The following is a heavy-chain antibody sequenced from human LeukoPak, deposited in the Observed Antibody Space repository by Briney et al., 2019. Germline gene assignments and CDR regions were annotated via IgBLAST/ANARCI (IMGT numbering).Heavy chain of an antibody. CDR2: IYHSGST. D-gene: IGHD6-6*01. J-gene: IGHJ4*02. Sequence: SETLSLTCTVSGYSISSGYYWGWIRPPPGKGPEWIGSIYHSGSTYYNPSLKSRVTISVDTSKNQFSLKLSSVTAADTAVYYCARDLGIAARPDYWGQGTLVTVSS. CDR1: GYSISSGYY. CDR3: ARDLGIAARPDY. V-gene: IGHV4-38-2*02.